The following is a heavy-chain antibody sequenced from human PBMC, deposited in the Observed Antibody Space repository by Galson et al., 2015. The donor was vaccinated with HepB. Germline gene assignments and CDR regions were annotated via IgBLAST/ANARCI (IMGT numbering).Heavy chain of an antibody. CDR2: IRGSGTGT. CDR3: AKDSGFGGEHY. J-gene: IGHJ4*02. V-gene: IGHV3-23*01. D-gene: IGHD3-16*01. Sequence: SLRLSCAASGFTFYVYTMNWVRQAPGKGLEWVSAIRGSGTGTYYADSVKGRFTISRDDSKNTVFLQLNSLRAEDTAIYYCAKDSGFGGEHYWGQGILVTVFS. CDR1: GFTFYVYT.